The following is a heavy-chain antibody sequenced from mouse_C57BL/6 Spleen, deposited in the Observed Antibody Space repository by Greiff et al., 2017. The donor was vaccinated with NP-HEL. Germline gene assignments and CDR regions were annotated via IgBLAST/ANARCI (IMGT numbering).Heavy chain of an antibody. J-gene: IGHJ2*01. Sequence: EVQLQESGGGLVKPGGSLKLSCAASGFTFSDYGMHWVRQAPEKGLEWVAYISSGSSTIYYADTVKGRFTISRDNAKNTLFLQMTSLRSEDTAMYYCARGETSTAHFDYWGQGTTLTVSS. CDR1: GFTFSDYG. CDR3: ARGETSTAHFDY. CDR2: ISSGSSTI. D-gene: IGHD1-2*01. V-gene: IGHV5-17*01.